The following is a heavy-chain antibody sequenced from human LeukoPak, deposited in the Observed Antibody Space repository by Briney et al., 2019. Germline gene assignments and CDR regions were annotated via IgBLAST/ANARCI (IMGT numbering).Heavy chain of an antibody. CDR2: INPNSGGT. V-gene: IGHV1-2*02. D-gene: IGHD5-12*01. Sequence: ASVKVSCKASGYTFTGYYMHWVRQAPGQGLAWMGWINPNSGGTNYAQKFQGRVTMTRDTSISTAYMELSRLRSDDTAVYYCARGKGYSGYDRYYFDYWGQGTLVTVSS. CDR1: GYTFTGYY. J-gene: IGHJ4*02. CDR3: ARGKGYSGYDRYYFDY.